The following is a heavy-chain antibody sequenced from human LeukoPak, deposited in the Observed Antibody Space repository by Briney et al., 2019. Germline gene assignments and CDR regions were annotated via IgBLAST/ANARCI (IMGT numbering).Heavy chain of an antibody. Sequence: PGESLRLSCAASGFTFSSYLMGWVRQAPGKGLEWVANIKQDGSEKYYVDSEKGRFAISRDNAKNSLYLQMNSLRAEDTALYYCAKDIGPVTTISFDYWGQGTLVTVSS. V-gene: IGHV3-7*03. CDR1: GFTFSSYL. CDR3: AKDIGPVTTISFDY. J-gene: IGHJ4*02. CDR2: IKQDGSEK. D-gene: IGHD5-12*01.